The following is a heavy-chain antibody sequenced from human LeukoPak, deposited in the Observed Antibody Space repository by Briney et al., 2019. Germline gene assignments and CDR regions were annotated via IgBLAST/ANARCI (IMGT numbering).Heavy chain of an antibody. D-gene: IGHD1-26*01. CDR1: GASISSTTYY. V-gene: IGHV4-39*01. CDR2: GHYSGST. CDR3: ARLPEIVGDTRRFNY. J-gene: IGHJ4*02. Sequence: SETLSLTCTVSGASISSTTYYWGWIRQPPGKGLEWIGSGHYSGSTYYNPSLESRITISVDTSKNQFSLKLSSVTAADTAVYCCARLPEIVGDTRRFNYWGQGTLVTVSS.